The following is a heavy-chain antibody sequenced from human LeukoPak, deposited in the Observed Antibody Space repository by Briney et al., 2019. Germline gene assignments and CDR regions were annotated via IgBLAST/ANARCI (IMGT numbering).Heavy chain of an antibody. CDR3: AKAANEWELLAGYFDY. CDR1: GFTFSSYA. D-gene: IGHD1-26*01. V-gene: IGHV3-23*01. Sequence: GGSLRLSCAASGFTFSSYAMSCVRQAPGKGVEWVSAISCSCGSTYYADSVKGRFTISRDNSKNTLYLQMNSLRAEDTAVYYCAKAANEWELLAGYFDYWGQGTLVTVSS. CDR2: ISCSCGST. J-gene: IGHJ4*02.